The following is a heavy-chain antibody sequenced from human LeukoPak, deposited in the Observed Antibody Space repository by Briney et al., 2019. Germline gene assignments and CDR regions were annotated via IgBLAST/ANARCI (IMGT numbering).Heavy chain of an antibody. CDR2: IKQDGSEK. J-gene: IGHJ3*02. CDR3: ARDRDSSSWYDDAFDI. D-gene: IGHD6-13*01. CDR1: GFTFSSYW. Sequence: GGSLRLSWAASGFTFSSYWMSWVRQAPGKGLEWVANIKQDGSEKYYVDSVKGRFTISRDNAKNSLYLQMNSLRAEDTAVYYCARDRDSSSWYDDAFDIWGQGTMVTVSS. V-gene: IGHV3-7*01.